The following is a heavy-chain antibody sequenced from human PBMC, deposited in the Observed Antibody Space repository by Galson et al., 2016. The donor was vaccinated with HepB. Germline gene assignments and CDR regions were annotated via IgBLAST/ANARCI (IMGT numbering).Heavy chain of an antibody. Sequence: SLRLSCAASGFISKDYAMHWVRQAPGKGLEWVSSISWNSGNIGYADSVRGRFTISRDTSKNTLYLQMSGLRADDSAVYYCAKDGCTSTSCYSYWGQGTLVTVSS. D-gene: IGHD2-2*01. CDR3: AKDGCTSTSCYSY. J-gene: IGHJ4*02. V-gene: IGHV3-9*02. CDR2: ISWNSGNI. CDR1: GFISKDYA.